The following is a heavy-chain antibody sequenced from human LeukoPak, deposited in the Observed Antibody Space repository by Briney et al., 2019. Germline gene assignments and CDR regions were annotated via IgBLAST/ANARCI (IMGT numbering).Heavy chain of an antibody. D-gene: IGHD5-24*01. Sequence: RGSLRLSCAASGFTFSSYGMHWVRQAPGKGLEWVAFIRYDGSNKYYADSVKGRFTISRDNSKNTLYLQMNSLRAEDTAVYYCAKDDSHSAKMATIGVLDYWGQGTLVTVSS. CDR3: AKDDSHSAKMATIGVLDY. V-gene: IGHV3-30*02. J-gene: IGHJ4*02. CDR2: IRYDGSNK. CDR1: GFTFSSYG.